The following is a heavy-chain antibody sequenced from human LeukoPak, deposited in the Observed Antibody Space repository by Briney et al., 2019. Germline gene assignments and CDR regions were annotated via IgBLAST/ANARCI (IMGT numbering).Heavy chain of an antibody. Sequence: PSETLSLTCTVSGGSISSYYWSWIRQPPGKGLEWIGYIYYSGSTNYNPSLKSRVTISVDTSKNQFSLKLSSVTAADTAVYYCARQYDSSGYSLWYFDLWGRGTPVTVSS. CDR3: ARQYDSSGYSLWYFDL. CDR2: IYYSGST. V-gene: IGHV4-59*08. CDR1: GGSISSYY. D-gene: IGHD3-22*01. J-gene: IGHJ2*01.